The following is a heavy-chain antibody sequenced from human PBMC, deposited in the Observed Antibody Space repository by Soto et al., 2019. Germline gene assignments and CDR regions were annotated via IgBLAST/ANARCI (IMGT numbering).Heavy chain of an antibody. V-gene: IGHV1-8*01. Sequence: QVQLVQSGAEVKKPGASVKVSCKASGYTFTSYDINWVRQATGQGLEWMGWMNPNSGNTGYAQKFKGRVTMTSNTPITTAYMELSSLRYDDTAVYYCARKGVTIFGVIIGEMDYWGQGTLVTVSS. CDR2: MNPNSGNT. J-gene: IGHJ4*02. CDR3: ARKGVTIFGVIIGEMDY. D-gene: IGHD3-3*01. CDR1: GYTFTSYD.